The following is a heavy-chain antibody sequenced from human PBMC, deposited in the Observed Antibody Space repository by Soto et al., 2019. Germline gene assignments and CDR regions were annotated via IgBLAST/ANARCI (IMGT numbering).Heavy chain of an antibody. Sequence: QVQLQQWGAGLLKTSKTLSLTCAVYGGSFSAYHWTWIRQTPGAGLEWIGEINHSGGSNYSPSLKSRVTISVDTSKNQFSLKLSSVTAADTALYYCAGMRGNYSYYGMDVW. CDR3: AGMRGNYSYYGMDV. CDR1: GGSFSAYH. J-gene: IGHJ6*01. D-gene: IGHD3-10*01. V-gene: IGHV4-34*01. CDR2: INHSGGS.